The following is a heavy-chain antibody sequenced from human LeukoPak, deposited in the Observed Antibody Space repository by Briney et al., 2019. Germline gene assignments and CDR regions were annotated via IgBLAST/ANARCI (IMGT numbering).Heavy chain of an antibody. D-gene: IGHD4-17*01. CDR1: GFTFSSYG. CDR2: IWYDGSNK. J-gene: IGHJ4*02. Sequence: GRSLRLSCAASGFTFSSYGMHWVRQAPGKGLEWVAVIWYDGSNKYYADSVKGRFTISRDNSKNRLYLQMNSLRAEDTAVYYCARDDYGTTDYWGQGTLVTVST. V-gene: IGHV3-33*01. CDR3: ARDDYGTTDY.